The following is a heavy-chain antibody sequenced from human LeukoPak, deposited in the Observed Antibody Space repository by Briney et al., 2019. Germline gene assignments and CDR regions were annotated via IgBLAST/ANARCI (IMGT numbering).Heavy chain of an antibody. CDR3: ARQPLRFFDY. Sequence: SETLSLTCTVSGGSISSSSYYWGWIRQPPGKGLEWIGSIYYSGSTYYNPSLKSRVTISVDTSKNQFSLKLSSVTAADTAAYYCARQPLRFFDYWGQGTLVTVSS. D-gene: IGHD3-3*01. J-gene: IGHJ4*02. CDR2: IYYSGST. V-gene: IGHV4-39*01. CDR1: GGSISSSSYY.